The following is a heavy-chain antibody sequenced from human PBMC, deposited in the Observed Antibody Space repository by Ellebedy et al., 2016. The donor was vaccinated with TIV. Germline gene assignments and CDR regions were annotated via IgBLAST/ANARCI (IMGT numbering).Heavy chain of an antibody. CDR3: ATEPRGYCSSTSCSGWFDP. CDR1: GFTFSSYA. CDR2: ISGSGGST. D-gene: IGHD2-2*01. Sequence: GESLKISXAASGFTFSSYAMSWVRQAPGKGLEWVSAISGSGGSTYYADSVKGRFTISRDNSKNTLYLQMNSLRAEDTAVYYCATEPRGYCSSTSCSGWFDPWGQGTLVTVSS. V-gene: IGHV3-23*01. J-gene: IGHJ5*02.